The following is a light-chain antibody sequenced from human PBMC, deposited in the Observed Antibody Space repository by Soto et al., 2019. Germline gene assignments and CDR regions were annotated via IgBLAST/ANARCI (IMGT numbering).Light chain of an antibody. V-gene: IGLV2-14*01. Sequence: ALTQPASVSGSPGQSITISCTGTSSDVGAYNYVSWYQQHPGKAPKLMIYEVSYRPSGVSTRFSGSKSGNTASLTISGLQAEDEADYYCSSYTSSTTVIFGGGTKLTVL. CDR1: SSDVGAYNY. CDR3: SSYTSSTTVI. CDR2: EVS. J-gene: IGLJ2*01.